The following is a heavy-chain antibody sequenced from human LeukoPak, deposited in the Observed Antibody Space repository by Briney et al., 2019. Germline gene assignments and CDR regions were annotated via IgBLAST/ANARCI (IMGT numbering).Heavy chain of an antibody. V-gene: IGHV4-39*07. Sequence: SETLSLTCTVSGGSISSSSYYWGWIRQPPGKGLEWIGSIYYSGSTYYNPSLKSRVTISVDTSKNQFSLKLRSVTAADTAVYYCARGPRFGELLWHWFDPWGQGTLVTVSS. CDR3: ARGPRFGELLWHWFDP. CDR2: IYYSGST. CDR1: GGSISSSSYY. D-gene: IGHD3-10*01. J-gene: IGHJ5*02.